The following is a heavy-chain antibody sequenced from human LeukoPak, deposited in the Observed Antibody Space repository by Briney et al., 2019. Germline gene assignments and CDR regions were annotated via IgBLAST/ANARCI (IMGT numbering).Heavy chain of an antibody. CDR1: GGSFSGYY. Sequence: PSETLSLTCAVYGGSFSGYYWSWIRQPPGKGLELIGEVNHSGSANYNPSLKSRVTISVDTSKNQFSLKLSSVTAADTAVYYCASGLWFGEVWGQGTLVTVSS. V-gene: IGHV4-34*01. J-gene: IGHJ4*02. CDR3: ASGLWFGEV. CDR2: VNHSGSA. D-gene: IGHD3-10*01.